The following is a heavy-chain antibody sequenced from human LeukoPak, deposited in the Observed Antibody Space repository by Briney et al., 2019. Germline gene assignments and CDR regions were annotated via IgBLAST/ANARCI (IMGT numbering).Heavy chain of an antibody. D-gene: IGHD6-19*01. Sequence: GGSLRLSCAASEFTFSSYSMNWVRQAPGKGLEWVSSISSSSSYIYYADSVKGRFTISRDNAKNSLYLQMNSLRAEDTAVYYCARGSGPTADYWGQGTLVTVSS. V-gene: IGHV3-21*01. CDR2: ISSSSSYI. CDR3: ARGSGPTADY. J-gene: IGHJ4*02. CDR1: EFTFSSYS.